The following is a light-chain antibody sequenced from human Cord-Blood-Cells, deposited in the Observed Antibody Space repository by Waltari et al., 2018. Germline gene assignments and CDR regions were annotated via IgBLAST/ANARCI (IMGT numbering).Light chain of an antibody. V-gene: IGKV3-11*01. Sequence: EIVLTQSPATLSLSPGERATLSCRASQSVSSYLAWYQQKPGQAPRLLIYDASNRATGIPARFSGSWSGTDFTLTISSLEPEDFAVYYCQHRSNWPPLTFGGGTKVEIK. J-gene: IGKJ4*01. CDR1: QSVSSY. CDR3: QHRSNWPPLT. CDR2: DAS.